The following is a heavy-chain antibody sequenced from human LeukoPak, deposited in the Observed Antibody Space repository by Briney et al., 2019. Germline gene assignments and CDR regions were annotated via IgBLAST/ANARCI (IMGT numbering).Heavy chain of an antibody. Sequence: SETLSLTCAVYGGSFSGYYWSWIRQPPGKGLEWIGEINHSGSTNYNPSLKSRVTISVDTSKNQFSLKLSSVTAADTAVYYCARLRATVVTPSRHPDYWGQGTLVTVSS. D-gene: IGHD4-23*01. CDR3: ARLRATVVTPSRHPDY. CDR2: INHSGST. CDR1: GGSFSGYY. V-gene: IGHV4-34*01. J-gene: IGHJ4*02.